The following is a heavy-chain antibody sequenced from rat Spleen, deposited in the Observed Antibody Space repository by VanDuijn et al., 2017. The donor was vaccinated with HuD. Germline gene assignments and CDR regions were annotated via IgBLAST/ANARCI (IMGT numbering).Heavy chain of an antibody. Sequence: EVQLVESGGGLVQPGRSLKLSCAASGFTFSSFPMAWVRQTPTKGLEWVATISYGDSSGHSSTYYRDSVKGRFTISRANAKSTLYLQMDSLRSEDTASYYCARHECGYCYYFDYWGQGVMVTVSS. CDR1: GFTFSSFP. CDR3: ARHECGYCYYFDY. J-gene: IGHJ2*01. CDR2: ISYGDSSGHSST. D-gene: IGHD1-12*01. V-gene: IGHV5-29*01.